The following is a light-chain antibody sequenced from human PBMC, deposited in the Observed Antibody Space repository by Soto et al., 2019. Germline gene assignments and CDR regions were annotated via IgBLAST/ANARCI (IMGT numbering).Light chain of an antibody. V-gene: IGLV2-14*01. J-gene: IGLJ2*01. CDR3: SSYTSSNTVV. CDR2: DAT. Sequence: QSALTQPASVSGSPGQSITISCTGTSSDVGGYNSVSWYQQHPGKAPKVMIYDATDRPSGVSNRFSGSKSGNTASLTISGLQADDEADYYCSSYTSSNTVVFGGGTQLTVL. CDR1: SSDVGGYNS.